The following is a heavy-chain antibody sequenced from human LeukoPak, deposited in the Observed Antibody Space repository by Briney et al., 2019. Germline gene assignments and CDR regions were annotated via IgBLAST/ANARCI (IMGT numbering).Heavy chain of an antibody. D-gene: IGHD3-22*01. CDR1: GGSISSYY. V-gene: IGHV4-4*07. J-gene: IGHJ6*03. CDR2: IYTSGST. Sequence: SETLSLTCTVSGGSISSYYSSWIRQPAGKGLEWIGRIYTSGSTNYKPSLKSRATISVDTSKNQFSLKLSSVTAADTAVYYCAREDYYDSSGYEKATYMDVWGKGTTVTVSS. CDR3: AREDYYDSSGYEKATYMDV.